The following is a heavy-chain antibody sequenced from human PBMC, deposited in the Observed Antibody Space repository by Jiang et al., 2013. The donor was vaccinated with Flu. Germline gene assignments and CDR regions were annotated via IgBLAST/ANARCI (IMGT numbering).Heavy chain of an antibody. Sequence: VQLVESGGGVVQPGRSLRLSCAASGFTFSSYGMHWVRQAPGKGLEWVAVIWYDGSNKYYADSVKGRFTISRDNSKNTLYLQMNSLRAEDTAVYYCAREGSGWETGDYWGQGTLVTVSS. CDR2: IWYDGSNK. D-gene: IGHD6-19*01. V-gene: IGHV3-33*01. CDR1: GFTFSSYG. CDR3: AREGSGWETGDY. J-gene: IGHJ4*02.